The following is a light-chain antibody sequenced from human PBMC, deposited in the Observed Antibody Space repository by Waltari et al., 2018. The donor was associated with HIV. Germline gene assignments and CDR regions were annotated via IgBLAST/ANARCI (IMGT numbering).Light chain of an antibody. CDR2: QDN. CDR3: QVWGRSTSGV. Sequence: SYEVTQPPSVAVSPGQTASITCSGYELGDKYTCWYQQKPGQSPLLVIYQDNKRPSGIPERCSGSSSGHTATLTISGTLPLDEADYYCQVWGRSTSGVFGRGTKLTVL. CDR1: ELGDKY. V-gene: IGLV3-1*01. J-gene: IGLJ3*02.